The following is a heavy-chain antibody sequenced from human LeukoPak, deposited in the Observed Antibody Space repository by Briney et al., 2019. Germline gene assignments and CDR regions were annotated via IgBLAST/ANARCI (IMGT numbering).Heavy chain of an antibody. D-gene: IGHD3-16*02. CDR1: GYTFTSYG. CDR3: ARDSFMGAPDAFDI. CDR2: ISAYNGNT. V-gene: IGHV1-18*01. Sequence: GASVKVSCKASGYTFTSYGISWVRQAPGQGLEWMGWISAYNGNTNYAQKLQGRVTMTTDTSTSTAYMELRSLGSDDTAVYYCARDSFMGAPDAFDIWGQGTMVTVSS. J-gene: IGHJ3*02.